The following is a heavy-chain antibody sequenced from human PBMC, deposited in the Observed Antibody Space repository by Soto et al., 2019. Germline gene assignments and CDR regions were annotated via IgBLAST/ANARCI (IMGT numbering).Heavy chain of an antibody. CDR3: ARDGSGYRSRASPMDV. CDR1: GDTFSSYA. J-gene: IGHJ6*02. Sequence: QVQLVQSGAEVKKPGSSVKVSCKASGDTFSSYAISWVRQAPGQGLEWMGGIIPIFGTANYAQKCKGRVTITADESTSTAFMELSSLRSEDTAVYYCARDGSGYRSRASPMDVWGQGTTVTVSS. CDR2: IIPIFGTA. V-gene: IGHV1-69*01. D-gene: IGHD3-22*01.